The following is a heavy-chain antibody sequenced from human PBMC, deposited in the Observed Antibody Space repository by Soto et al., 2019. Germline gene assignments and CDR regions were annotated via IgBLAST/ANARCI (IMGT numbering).Heavy chain of an antibody. CDR2: IHSSGIT. D-gene: IGHD3-9*01. CDR1: GGSVNNDKW. Sequence: QVQLQESGPGLVKPSGTLSLTCAVSGGSVNNDKWWSWVRQPPGKGLEWIGEIHSSGITNYNQALKSRASIFVDKFKNQFSVKLSSVTAADTAVYFCAAQWSAGYGAFDPWGQGTLVTVSS. J-gene: IGHJ5*02. V-gene: IGHV4-4*02. CDR3: AAQWSAGYGAFDP.